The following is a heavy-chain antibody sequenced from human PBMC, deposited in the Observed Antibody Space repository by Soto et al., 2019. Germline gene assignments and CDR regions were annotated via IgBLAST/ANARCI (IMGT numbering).Heavy chain of an antibody. D-gene: IGHD3-9*01. CDR3: ARTLYDILTGYLY. V-gene: IGHV4-30-4*01. CDR2: IYYSENT. J-gene: IGHJ4*02. CDR1: GVSISSGDYY. Sequence: SETLSLTCAVSGVSISSGDYYWRWIRQTPGKGLEWIGYIYYSENTYYNPSLKSRVTISVDTSKNQFSLKLSSVTAADTAVYYCARTLYDILTGYLYWGQGTLVTVSS.